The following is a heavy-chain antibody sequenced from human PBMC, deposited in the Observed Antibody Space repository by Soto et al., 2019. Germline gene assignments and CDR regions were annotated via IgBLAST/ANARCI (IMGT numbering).Heavy chain of an antibody. CDR2: ISSGSAFI. V-gene: IGHV3-21*01. J-gene: IGHJ5*02. CDR3: TRDQGGSYDSWFDP. CDR1: TFSMYS. Sequence: EVQVVESGGGLVKPGGSLRLSCNFTFSMYSMNWVRQAPGKGREWVASISSGSAFIKYADSVKGRFSISRDNAKNSVSREMNSLRAEDTAMYYCTRDQGGSYDSWFDPWGRGTLVTVSS. D-gene: IGHD1-26*01.